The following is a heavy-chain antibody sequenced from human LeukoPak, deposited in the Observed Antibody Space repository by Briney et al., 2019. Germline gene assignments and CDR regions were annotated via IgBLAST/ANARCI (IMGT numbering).Heavy chain of an antibody. V-gene: IGHV1-69*13. Sequence: SVKVSCKASGGTFSSYAISWVRQAPGQGLEWMGGIIPIFGTANYAQKFQGRATITADESTSTAYMELSSLRSEDTAVYYCARGGWLQLTNAFDIWGQGTMVTVSS. CDR3: ARGGWLQLTNAFDI. CDR2: IIPIFGTA. J-gene: IGHJ3*02. D-gene: IGHD5-24*01. CDR1: GGTFSSYA.